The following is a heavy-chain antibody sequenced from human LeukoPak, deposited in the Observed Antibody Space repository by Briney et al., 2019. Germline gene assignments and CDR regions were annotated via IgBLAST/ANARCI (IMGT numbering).Heavy chain of an antibody. CDR1: VFTCSNSD. V-gene: IGHV3-23*01. J-gene: IGHJ3*02. D-gene: IGHD3-3*01. Sequence: GGSLRLSCTASVFTCSNSDMNWVRPAPGRGLEWVSCIRGSDYNQKYTVCVKGRVTISRDNTRNTLYLQLNSLRAEDTALYYCAKVYYDFWSGYPAGAFDIWGQGTMVTVSS. CDR3: AKVYYDFWSGYPAGAFDI. CDR2: IRGSDYNQ.